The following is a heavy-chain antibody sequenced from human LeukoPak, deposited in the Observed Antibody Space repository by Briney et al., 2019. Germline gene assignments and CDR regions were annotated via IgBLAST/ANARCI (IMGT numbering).Heavy chain of an antibody. V-gene: IGHV3-30*03. CDR3: ARDRAVKARIGGMDV. Sequence: GGSLRLSCAASGFTFSSYGMHWVRQAPGKGLEWVAVISYDGSNKYYADSVKGRFTISRDNGKNSLYLQMSSLRAEDTAMYYCARDRAVKARIGGMDVWGQGTTVTVSS. J-gene: IGHJ6*02. CDR1: GFTFSSYG. CDR2: ISYDGSNK. D-gene: IGHD5-12*01.